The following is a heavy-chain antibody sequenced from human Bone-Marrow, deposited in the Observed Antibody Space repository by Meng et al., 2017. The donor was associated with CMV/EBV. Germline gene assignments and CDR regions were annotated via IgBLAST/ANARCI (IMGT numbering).Heavy chain of an antibody. V-gene: IGHV4-34*01. CDR1: GGSFSGYY. D-gene: IGHD3-22*01. J-gene: IGHJ4*02. CDR2: INHSGST. CDR3: ARGGLRFGLLLFPFMC. Sequence: YGGSFSGYYWSWIRQPPGKGLEWIGEINHSGSTNYNPSLKSRVTISVDTSKNQFSLKLSSVTAADTAVYYCARGGLRFGLLLFPFMCWGQGTLVTVSS.